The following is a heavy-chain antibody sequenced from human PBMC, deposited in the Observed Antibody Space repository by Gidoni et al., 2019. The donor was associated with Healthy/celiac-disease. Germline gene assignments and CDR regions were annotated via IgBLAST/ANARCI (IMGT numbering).Heavy chain of an antibody. V-gene: IGHV1-8*01. Sequence: QVQLVQSGAEGKKPGASVKVSGRASVYTFTSYDINGVRQATGQGLEWMGWMNPNSGNTGSAQKFHGSVTTTRNTSIRTAYLELSSLRSEDTAVYYCARGPIAYYFWSGYPFDSWGQGTLVTVSS. J-gene: IGHJ4*02. CDR3: ARGPIAYYFWSGYPFDS. CDR1: VYTFTSYD. D-gene: IGHD3-3*01. CDR2: MNPNSGNT.